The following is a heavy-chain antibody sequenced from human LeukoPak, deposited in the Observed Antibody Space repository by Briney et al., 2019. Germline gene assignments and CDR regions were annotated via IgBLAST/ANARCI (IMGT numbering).Heavy chain of an antibody. Sequence: ASVTVSFKSSGGTFSIYAISWVRQAPGQGLEWMGRIIPILGIANYAQKFQGRVTITADKSTSTAYMELSSLRSEDTAVYYCARNFNWNGGFFDYWGQGTLVTVSS. CDR3: ARNFNWNGGFFDY. CDR1: GGTFSIYA. CDR2: IIPILGIA. J-gene: IGHJ4*02. V-gene: IGHV1-69*04. D-gene: IGHD1-20*01.